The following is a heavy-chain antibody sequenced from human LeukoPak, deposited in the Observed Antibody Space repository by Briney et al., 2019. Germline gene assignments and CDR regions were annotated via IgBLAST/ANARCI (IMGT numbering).Heavy chain of an antibody. D-gene: IGHD3-10*01. CDR3: AGGFRYYASGAFDY. Sequence: SETLSLTCAVYGGSFSGYYWSWIRQPPGKGLEWIGYIYHSGSTYYNPSLKSRVTISVDRSKNQFSLKLSSVTAADTAMYYCAGGFRYYASGAFDYWGQGTLVTVSS. CDR2: IYHSGST. V-gene: IGHV4-34*01. J-gene: IGHJ4*02. CDR1: GGSFSGYY.